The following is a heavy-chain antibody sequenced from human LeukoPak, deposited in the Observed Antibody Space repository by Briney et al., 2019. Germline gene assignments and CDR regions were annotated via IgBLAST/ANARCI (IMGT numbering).Heavy chain of an antibody. Sequence: PGRSLRLSCAASGFTFSNYWMHWVRQAPGKGLVWVSRINSDGSTTTYADSVRGRFTISRDNAKNTLYLQMNSLRAEDTAVYYCARWEEGLGGQGTLVTVSS. D-gene: IGHD6-19*01. V-gene: IGHV3-74*01. J-gene: IGHJ4*02. CDR3: ARWEEGL. CDR2: INSDGSTT. CDR1: GFTFSNYW.